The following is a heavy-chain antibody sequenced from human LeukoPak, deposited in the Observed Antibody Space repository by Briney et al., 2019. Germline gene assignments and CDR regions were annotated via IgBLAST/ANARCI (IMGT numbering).Heavy chain of an antibody. CDR1: GFTFSSYH. Sequence: GGSLRLSCAASGFTFSSYHMNWVRQAPGKGLEWVSSISSSSSYIYYADSVKGRFTISRDNAKNSLYLQMNSLRAEDTAVYYRAREQFPIHYDILTGYYISRPQDYWGQGTLVTVSS. V-gene: IGHV3-21*01. J-gene: IGHJ4*02. CDR3: AREQFPIHYDILTGYYISRPQDY. D-gene: IGHD3-9*01. CDR2: ISSSSSYI.